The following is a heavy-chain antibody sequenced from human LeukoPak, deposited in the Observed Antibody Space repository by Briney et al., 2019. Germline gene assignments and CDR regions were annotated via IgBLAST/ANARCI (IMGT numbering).Heavy chain of an antibody. CDR1: GFSFRTYD. J-gene: IGHJ4*02. D-gene: IGHD3-3*01. V-gene: IGHV3-23*01. Sequence: GGSLGLSCAASGFSFRTYDMTWVRQAPGKGLEWVSVISGSGDSRDYADSVKGRFNISRDNSKNTLYLQMNSLRAEDTAVYYCASKGGTHFDFWRGYGYWGQGTLVTVSS. CDR3: ASKGGTHFDFWRGYGY. CDR2: ISGSGDSR.